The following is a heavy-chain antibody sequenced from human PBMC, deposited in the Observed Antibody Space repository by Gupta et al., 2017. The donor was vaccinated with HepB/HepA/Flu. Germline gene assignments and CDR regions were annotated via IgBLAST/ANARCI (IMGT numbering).Heavy chain of an antibody. Sequence: EVQLVESGGGLVQPGGSLRLSCAASGLTFNTYWMTWVRQAPGKGLEWVANIKEDGSEKYYVDSGKGRFTISRDNAKNSLYLQMNSLRAEDTAVYYCARELWFGELINSWGQGTLVTVSS. D-gene: IGHD3-10*01. CDR2: IKEDGSEK. CDR3: ARELWFGELINS. V-gene: IGHV3-7*01. CDR1: GLTFNTYW. J-gene: IGHJ4*02.